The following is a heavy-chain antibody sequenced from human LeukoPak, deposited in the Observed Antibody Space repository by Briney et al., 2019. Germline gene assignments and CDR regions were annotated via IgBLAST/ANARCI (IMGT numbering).Heavy chain of an antibody. D-gene: IGHD6-13*01. CDR3: AKGSRGYSSSWFYWYFDL. J-gene: IGHJ2*01. CDR1: GFTFSSYW. CDR2: ISYDGSNK. Sequence: PGGSLRLSCAASGFTFSSYWMSWVRQAPGEGLEWVAVISYDGSNKYYADSVKGRFTISRDNSKNTLYLQMNSLRAGDTAVYYCAKGSRGYSSSWFYWYFDLWGRGTLVTVSS. V-gene: IGHV3-30*18.